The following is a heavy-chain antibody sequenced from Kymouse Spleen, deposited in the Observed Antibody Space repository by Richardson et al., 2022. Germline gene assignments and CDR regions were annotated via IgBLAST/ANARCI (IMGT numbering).Heavy chain of an antibody. CDR1: GFTFSSYS. V-gene: IGHV3-21*03. D-gene: IGHD3-9*01. CDR3: ARDRDILTGYNYGMDV. J-gene: IGHJ6*02. Sequence: EVQLVESGGGLVKPGGSLRLSCAASGFTFSSYSMNWVRQAPGKGLEWVSSISSSSSYIYYADSVKGRFTISRDNAKNSLYLQMNSLRAEDTAVYYCARDRDILTGYNYGMDVWGQGTTVTVSS. CDR2: ISSSSSYI.